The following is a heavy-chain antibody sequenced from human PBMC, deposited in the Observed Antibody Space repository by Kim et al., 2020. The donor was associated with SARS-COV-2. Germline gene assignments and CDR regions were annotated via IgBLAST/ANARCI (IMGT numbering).Heavy chain of an antibody. J-gene: IGHJ4*02. CDR3: ASASVLVLRYFDWLLPDDY. CDR2: ISYDGSNK. V-gene: IGHV3-30*04. Sequence: GGSLRLSCAASGFTFSSYAMHWVRQAPGKGLEWVAVISYDGSNKYYADSVKGRFTISRDNSKNTLYLQMNSLRAEDTAVYYCASASVLVLRYFDWLLPDDYWGQGTLVTVSS. D-gene: IGHD3-9*01. CDR1: GFTFSSYA.